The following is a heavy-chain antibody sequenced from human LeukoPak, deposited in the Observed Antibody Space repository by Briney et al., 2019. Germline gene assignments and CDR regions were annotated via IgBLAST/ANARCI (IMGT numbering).Heavy chain of an antibody. CDR3: ARARYSSSWYVANWFDP. CDR2: IIPIFGTA. V-gene: IGHV1-69*06. Sequence: SVKVSCKASGGTFSSYAISWVRQAPGQGLEWMGGIIPIFGTANYAQKFQGRVTITADKSTSTAYMELSSLRSEDTAVYYCARARYSSSWYVANWFDPWGQRTLVTVSS. CDR1: GGTFSSYA. J-gene: IGHJ5*02. D-gene: IGHD6-13*01.